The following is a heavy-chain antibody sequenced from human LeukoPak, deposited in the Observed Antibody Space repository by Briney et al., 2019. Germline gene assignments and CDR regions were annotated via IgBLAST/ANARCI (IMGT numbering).Heavy chain of an antibody. CDR1: GFTFDDYA. Sequence: PGRSLRLSCAASGFTFDDYAMHWVRQAPGKGLEWVSGISWNSGSIGYADSVKGRFTISRDNAKNSLYLQMNSLRAEDTAMYYCARGAYYYEDWGQGTLVTVSS. CDR3: ARGAYYYED. V-gene: IGHV3-9*01. CDR2: ISWNSGSI. J-gene: IGHJ4*02. D-gene: IGHD3-22*01.